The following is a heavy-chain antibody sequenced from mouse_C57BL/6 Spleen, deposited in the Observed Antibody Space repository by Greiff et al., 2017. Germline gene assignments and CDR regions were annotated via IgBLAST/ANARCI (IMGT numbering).Heavy chain of an antibody. V-gene: IGHV3-6*01. CDR1: GYSITSGYY. D-gene: IGHD1-1*01. CDR3: ARAYGSSYNAMDY. CDR2: ISYDGSN. Sequence: DVQLQESGPGLVKPSQSLSLTCSVTGYSITSGYYWNWIRQFPGNKLEWMGYISYDGSNNYNPSLKNRISITRDTSKNQFFLKLNSVTTEDTATYYCARAYGSSYNAMDYWGQGTSVTVSS. J-gene: IGHJ4*01.